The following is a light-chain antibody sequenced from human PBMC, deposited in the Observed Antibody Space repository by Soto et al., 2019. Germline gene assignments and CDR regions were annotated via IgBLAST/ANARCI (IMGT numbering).Light chain of an antibody. V-gene: IGLV3-21*04. CDR2: YDS. Sequence: SYELTQTPSLSVAPEKTASITWGGDNIGSQSVHWYQHKPGQAPILVMRYDSDRPSGIPERFSGSNSGNTATLTISRDEAGDEADYYCQVWDSSSDRPVFGGRTKLTVL. J-gene: IGLJ3*02. CDR3: QVWDSSSDRPV. CDR1: NIGSQS.